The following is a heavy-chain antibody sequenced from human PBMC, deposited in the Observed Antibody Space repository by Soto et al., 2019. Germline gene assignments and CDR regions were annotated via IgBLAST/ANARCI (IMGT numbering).Heavy chain of an antibody. D-gene: IGHD6-13*01. CDR2: ILHDGGAT. CDR3: AKDWGSSGWYNWFGP. V-gene: IGHV3-30*18. Sequence: QVQLVESGGGVVQSGRSLRLSCAASGFTFSTSGMHWIRQAPGKGLEWVAMILHDGGATYYVDSVKGRFTISRDTDKNTLHLQMDSLRPEDTATYYCAKDWGSSGWYNWFGPWGQGTLVTVSS. CDR1: GFTFSTSG. J-gene: IGHJ5*02.